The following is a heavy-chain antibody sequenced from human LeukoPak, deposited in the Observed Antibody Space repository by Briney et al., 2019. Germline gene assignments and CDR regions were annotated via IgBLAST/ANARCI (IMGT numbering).Heavy chain of an antibody. D-gene: IGHD2-2*01. CDR3: AKGGERGYQLLPYYMDV. V-gene: IGHV3-30-3*01. CDR2: ISYDDGSNK. CDR1: GFTFSTYA. Sequence: GGSLRLSCAASGFTFSTYAMHWVRQAPGKGLEWVAFISYDDGSNKDYADSAKGRFTISRDNSKDTLYLQMNSLRAEDTAVYYCAKGGERGYQLLPYYMDVWGKGTTVTVSS. J-gene: IGHJ6*03.